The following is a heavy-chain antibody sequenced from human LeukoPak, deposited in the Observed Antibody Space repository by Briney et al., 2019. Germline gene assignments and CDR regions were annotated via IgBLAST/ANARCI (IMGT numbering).Heavy chain of an antibody. D-gene: IGHD3-22*01. J-gene: IGHJ4*02. CDR3: LRCQRYYFDSRGYSVPHD. V-gene: IGHV3-53*01. CDR1: GFTVSSLY. Sequence: GGSLRLSCAASGFTVSSLYMRWVRQDPGKGLEWVSLIYSTGITYYADSVKGRFTISRDNSKNPLYLQMNSLRAEVTAVYYLLRCQRYYFDSRGYSVPHDWGQGTLVTVSS. CDR2: IYSTGIT.